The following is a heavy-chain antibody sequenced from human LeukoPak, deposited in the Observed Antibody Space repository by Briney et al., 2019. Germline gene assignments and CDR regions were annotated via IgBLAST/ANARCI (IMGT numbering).Heavy chain of an antibody. Sequence: KPSETLSLTCTVSGGSISSSSYYWGWIRQPPGKGLEWIGSIYYSGSTYYNPSLKSRATISVDTSKNQFSLKLSSVTAADTAVYYCARDGRVTMVRGVIDYWGQGTLVTVSS. D-gene: IGHD3-10*01. CDR1: GGSISSSSYY. CDR2: IYYSGST. CDR3: ARDGRVTMVRGVIDY. V-gene: IGHV4-39*02. J-gene: IGHJ4*02.